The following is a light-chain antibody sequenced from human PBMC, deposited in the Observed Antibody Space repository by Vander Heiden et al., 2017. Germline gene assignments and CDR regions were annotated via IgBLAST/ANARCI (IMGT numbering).Light chain of an antibody. CDR3: QKYNSAPWT. CDR2: AAS. Sequence: DIQMTQSPSSLSAFVGDRVTITCRASQVISNNLAWYQQKPGKVPKLLIYAASTLQSGVPSRFRGSGSGTDFTLTITSLQPEDVATYYCQKYNSAPWTFGQGTKVEIK. J-gene: IGKJ1*01. CDR1: QVISNN. V-gene: IGKV1-27*01.